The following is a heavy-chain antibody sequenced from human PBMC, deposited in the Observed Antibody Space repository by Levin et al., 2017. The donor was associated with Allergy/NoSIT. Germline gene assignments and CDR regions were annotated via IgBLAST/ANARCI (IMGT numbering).Heavy chain of an antibody. CDR2: ISSSSSYI. D-gene: IGHD6-13*01. CDR1: GFTFSSYS. J-gene: IGHJ4*02. CDR3: ARDSSSWPLFDY. V-gene: IGHV3-21*01. Sequence: GESLKISCAASGFTFSSYSMNWVRQAPGKGLEWVSSISSSSSYIYYADSVKGRFTISRDNAKNSLYLQMNSLRAEDTAVYYCARDSSSWPLFDYWGQGTLVTVSS.